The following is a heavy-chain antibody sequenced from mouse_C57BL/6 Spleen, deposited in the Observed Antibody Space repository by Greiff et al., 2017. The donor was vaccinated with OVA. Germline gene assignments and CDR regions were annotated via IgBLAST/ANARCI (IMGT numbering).Heavy chain of an antibody. J-gene: IGHJ4*01. V-gene: IGHV1-26*01. CDR3: AREDRDYAMDY. Sequence: EVQLQQSGPELVKPGASVKISCKASGYTFTDYYMNWVKQSLGKSLEWIGDINPNNGGTSYNQKFKGKATLTVDKSSSTAYMELRSLTSEDSAVYYCAREDRDYAMDYWGQGTSVTVSS. CDR2: INPNNGGT. CDR1: GYTFTDYY.